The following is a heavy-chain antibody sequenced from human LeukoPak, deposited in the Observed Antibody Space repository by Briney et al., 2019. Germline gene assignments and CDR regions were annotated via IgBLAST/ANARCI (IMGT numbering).Heavy chain of an antibody. J-gene: IGHJ4*02. Sequence: SETLSLTCTVSRGSISSSSYYWGWIRQPPGKGLEWIGSIYYSGSTYYNPSLKSRVTISVDTSKNQFSLKLSSVTAADSVVYYCASREDYYDSSGLDYWGQGTLVTVSS. D-gene: IGHD3-22*01. V-gene: IGHV4-39*01. CDR3: ASREDYYDSSGLDY. CDR1: RGSISSSSYY. CDR2: IYYSGST.